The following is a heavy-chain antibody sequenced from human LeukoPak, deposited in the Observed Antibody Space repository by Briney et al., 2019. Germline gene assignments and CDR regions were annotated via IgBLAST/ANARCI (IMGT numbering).Heavy chain of an antibody. CDR1: GFTFSSYG. CDR3: ARGGLRSYGYFDY. Sequence: GGSLRHSCAASGFTFSSYGMHWVRQAPGKGLEWVAVIWYDGSNKYYADSVKGRFAISRDNSKNTLYLQMNSLRAEDTAVYYCARGGLRSYGYFDYWGQGTLVTVSS. CDR2: IWYDGSNK. V-gene: IGHV3-33*01. D-gene: IGHD5-18*01. J-gene: IGHJ4*02.